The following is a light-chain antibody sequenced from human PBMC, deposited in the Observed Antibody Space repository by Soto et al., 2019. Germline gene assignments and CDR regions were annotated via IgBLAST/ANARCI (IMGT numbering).Light chain of an antibody. Sequence: DIQMTQSPSTLYASVGDRVTITCRASQSVNGWLAWYQQKPGKAPTRLFYAASNLESGVPSRFSGSVAGTEFTLTISSLQPDDCATYYGQRYNSNPWTFGQGPKLEV. V-gene: IGKV1-5*01. J-gene: IGKJ1*01. CDR2: AAS. CDR3: QRYNSNPWT. CDR1: QSVNGW.